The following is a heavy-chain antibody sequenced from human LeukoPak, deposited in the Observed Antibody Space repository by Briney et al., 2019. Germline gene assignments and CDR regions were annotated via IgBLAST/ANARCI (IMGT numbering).Heavy chain of an antibody. CDR1: GFTLSSYA. CDR3: AREATMVRGIITFFDF. D-gene: IGHD3-10*01. J-gene: IGHJ4*02. CDR2: ISGSDGRT. V-gene: IGHV3-23*01. Sequence: AGGSLRLSCAASGFTLSSYAMSWVRQAPGKGLEWVSAISGSDGRTYFADSVKGRFTISRDNSKNTLYLQMNSLRAEDTAVYYCAREATMVRGIITFFDFWGQGTLVTVSS.